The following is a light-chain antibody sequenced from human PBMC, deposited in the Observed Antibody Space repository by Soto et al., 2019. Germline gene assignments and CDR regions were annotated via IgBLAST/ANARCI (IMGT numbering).Light chain of an antibody. Sequence: DIQMTQSPSTLSDSVGDRVTITCRASQSIGYWLAWYQQRPGKAPKVLVYGASTLRDGVPSRFSGRGSGTEFSLTISSLQPDDFATYFCQQYSSNPYSFGQGTKVEI. J-gene: IGKJ2*03. CDR1: QSIGYW. CDR2: GAS. CDR3: QQYSSNPYS. V-gene: IGKV1-5*01.